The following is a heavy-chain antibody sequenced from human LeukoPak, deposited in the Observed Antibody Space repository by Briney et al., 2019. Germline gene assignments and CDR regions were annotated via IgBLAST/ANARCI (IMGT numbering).Heavy chain of an antibody. J-gene: IGHJ4*02. CDR3: ARGGSSGSLFDY. Sequence: TGGSLRLSCAASGFTFSSYTMSWVRQAPGRGLEWLSYISSSGSTIYPADSVKGRFTISRDNAKNSLYLQMNSLRAEDTAVYYCARGGSSGSLFDYWGQGTLVTVSS. CDR1: GFTFSSYT. V-gene: IGHV3-48*01. CDR2: ISSSGSTI. D-gene: IGHD6-19*01.